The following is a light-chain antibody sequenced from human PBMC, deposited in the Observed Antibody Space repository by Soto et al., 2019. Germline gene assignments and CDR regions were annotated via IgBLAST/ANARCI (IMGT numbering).Light chain of an antibody. CDR3: QSYDSSLSGNVV. Sequence: QSVLTQPPSVSGAPGQRVTISCTGSSSNIGAGYDVHWYQQLPGTAPKLLIYGNSNQPSGVTDRFSGSKSGTSASLAITGLQAEDEADYYCQSYDSSLSGNVVFGGGTQLTVL. J-gene: IGLJ2*01. CDR1: SSNIGAGYD. CDR2: GNS. V-gene: IGLV1-40*01.